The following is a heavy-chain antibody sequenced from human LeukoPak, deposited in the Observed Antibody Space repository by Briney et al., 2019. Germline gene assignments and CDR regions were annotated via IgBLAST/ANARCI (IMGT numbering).Heavy chain of an antibody. CDR3: AKDGLRGGSRMYYYMDV. D-gene: IGHD1-26*01. CDR1: GGSFSGYY. Sequence: SETLSLTCAVYGGSFSGYYWSWIRQPPGKGLEWIGEINHSGSTNYNPSLKSRVTISVDTSKNQFSLKLSSVTAADTAIYYCAKDGLRGGSRMYYYMDVWGKGTTVTVSS. CDR2: INHSGST. V-gene: IGHV4-34*01. J-gene: IGHJ6*03.